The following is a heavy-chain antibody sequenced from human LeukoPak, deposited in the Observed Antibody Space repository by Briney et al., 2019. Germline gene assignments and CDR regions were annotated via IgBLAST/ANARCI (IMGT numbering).Heavy chain of an antibody. CDR2: IKRKTDGGTT. J-gene: IGHJ4*02. V-gene: IGHV3-15*01. Sequence: GGSLRLSCAASGFTFSDYYMSWVRQAPGKGPEYIGRIKRKTDGGTTDYAAAVRGRFTISKDDSKNTLYLQMNSLKTEDTAMYYCATGGGTYDYWGQGTLVTVSS. D-gene: IGHD3-16*01. CDR3: ATGGGTYDY. CDR1: GFTFSDYY.